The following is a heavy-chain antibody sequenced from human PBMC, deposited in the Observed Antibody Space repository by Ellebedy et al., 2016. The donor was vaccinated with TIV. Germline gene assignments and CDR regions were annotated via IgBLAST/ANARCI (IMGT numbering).Heavy chain of an antibody. V-gene: IGHV3-48*01. CDR1: GFTFNNSG. D-gene: IGHD3-10*01. J-gene: IGHJ6*02. CDR3: AKDRGNYGGAPYNGMDI. Sequence: GGSLRLSCAASGFTFNNSGMNWVRQVPGKGLEWVSYISRGSNIIYYADSVKGRFTISRDNSKNTLYLQMKSLRAEDTAVYYCAKDRGNYGGAPYNGMDIWGQGTTVTVSS. CDR2: ISRGSNII.